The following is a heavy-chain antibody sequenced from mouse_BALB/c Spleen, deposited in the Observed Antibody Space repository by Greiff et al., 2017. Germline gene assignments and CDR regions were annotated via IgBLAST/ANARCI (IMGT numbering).Heavy chain of an antibody. V-gene: IGHV1-31*01. CDR1: GYSFTGYY. CDR2: INPYNGAT. Sequence: VQLQQSGPELVKPGASVKISCKASGYSFTGYYMHWVKQSHVKSLEWIGRINPYNGATSYNQNFKDKASLTVDKSSSTAYMELHSLTSEDSAVYYCARRPYGNCDYWGQGTTLTVSS. D-gene: IGHD2-1*01. J-gene: IGHJ2*01. CDR3: ARRPYGNCDY.